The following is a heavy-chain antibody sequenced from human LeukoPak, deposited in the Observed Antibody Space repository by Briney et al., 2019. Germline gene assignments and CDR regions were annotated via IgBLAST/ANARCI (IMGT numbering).Heavy chain of an antibody. J-gene: IGHJ4*02. D-gene: IGHD2-2*02. CDR3: AKVDCSSSSCYK. CDR1: GFTFSSYA. V-gene: IGHV3-23*01. Sequence: GGSLRLSCAASGFTFSSYAMSWVRRAPGKWLEWVSAISGSGDSTYYADSVKGRFSTSRDDSKNTVHLQMNSLRAEDTAVYYCAKVDCSSSSCYKWGQGTLVTVSS. CDR2: ISGSGDST.